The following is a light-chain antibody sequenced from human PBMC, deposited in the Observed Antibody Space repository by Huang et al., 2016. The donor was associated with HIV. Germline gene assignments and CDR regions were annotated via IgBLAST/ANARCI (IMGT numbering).Light chain of an antibody. CDR3: QHSDNVPRYT. V-gene: IGKV1-33*01. CDR1: QDIGDY. J-gene: IGKJ2*01. CDR2: DAS. Sequence: DILLTQSPASLSASVGDRVTITCQASQDIGDYLNWYQHKSGKAPKLLIHDASDLGVGGPSRFSGSGSGTHFTLDISGLQPEDFATYYCQHSDNVPRYTFGQGTRLDI.